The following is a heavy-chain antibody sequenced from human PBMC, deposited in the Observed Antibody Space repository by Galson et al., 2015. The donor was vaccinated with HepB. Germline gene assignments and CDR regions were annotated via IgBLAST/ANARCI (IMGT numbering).Heavy chain of an antibody. CDR1: GFNVSSYA. V-gene: IGHV3-30-3*01. J-gene: IGHJ4*02. CDR3: ANHFSSRWFFDY. D-gene: IGHD6-13*01. Sequence: SLGVYCAAQGFNVSSYAMQWARQAQGKGLEWVAVISYDGSNKSYADSVKGRFTISRDNSKNTLYLQMNSLRAEDTAVYYCANHFSSRWFFDYWGQGSLVAVSS. CDR2: ISYDGSNK.